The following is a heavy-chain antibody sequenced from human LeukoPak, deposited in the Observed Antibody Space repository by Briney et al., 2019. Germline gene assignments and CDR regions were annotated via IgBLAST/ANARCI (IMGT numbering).Heavy chain of an antibody. CDR1: GYTFTSYD. CDR2: INPNSGGT. J-gene: IGHJ6*03. Sequence: ASVKVSCKASGYTFTSYDINWVRQAPGQGLEWMGWINPNSGGTNYAQKFQGRVTMTRDTSISTAYMELSRLRSDDTAVYYCARAHSSSWYSKYDYYYMDVWGKGTTVTVSS. V-gene: IGHV1-2*02. CDR3: ARAHSSSWYSKYDYYYMDV. D-gene: IGHD6-13*01.